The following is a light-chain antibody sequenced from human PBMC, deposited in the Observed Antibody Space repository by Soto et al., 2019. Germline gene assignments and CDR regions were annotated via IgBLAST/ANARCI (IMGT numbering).Light chain of an antibody. CDR3: QQRSNWPPT. V-gene: IGKV3-11*01. CDR1: QTVDNNY. CDR2: GAS. Sequence: DIGLSQLPGTLLLPQWERAILSSSASQTVDNNYLAWCQQKPGQVPRLLIYGASRRATGIPARFSGSGSGTDFTLTISSLEPEDFALYYCQQRSNWPPTFGQGTRLEIK. J-gene: IGKJ5*01.